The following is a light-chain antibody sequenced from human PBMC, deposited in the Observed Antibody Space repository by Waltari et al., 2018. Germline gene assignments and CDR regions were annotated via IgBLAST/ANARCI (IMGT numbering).Light chain of an antibody. Sequence: QSALTQPASVSGSPGQSITISCTGTSSDVGSYNLVSWYQQHPGKAPKLMLYEVTKRPSGVSTRFSGSKSGNTASLTSSGLQAEDEADYYCCSYAGSTTWVFGGGTKLTVL. CDR2: EVT. J-gene: IGLJ3*02. CDR1: SSDVGSYNL. V-gene: IGLV2-23*02. CDR3: CSYAGSTTWV.